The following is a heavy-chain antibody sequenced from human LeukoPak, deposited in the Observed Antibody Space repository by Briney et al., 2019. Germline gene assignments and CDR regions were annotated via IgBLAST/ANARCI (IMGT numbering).Heavy chain of an antibody. CDR1: GFIFSDNY. D-gene: IGHD3-10*01. CDR3: ARGNYGSGSYYIGDAFDI. J-gene: IGHJ3*02. Sequence: PGGSLRLSCAASGFIFSDNYISGVRQAPGKGLEWVSSIYRGGSTYYADSVKGRFTISTDNSKNTLYLQMNSLRDEDTAVYFCARGNYGSGSYYIGDAFDIWGQGTMVTVSS. V-gene: IGHV3-53*01. CDR2: IYRGGST.